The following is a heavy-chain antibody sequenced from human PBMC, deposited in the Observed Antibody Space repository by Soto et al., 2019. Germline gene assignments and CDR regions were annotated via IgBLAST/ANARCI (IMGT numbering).Heavy chain of an antibody. CDR1: GFTFSSYG. V-gene: IGHV3-30*18. D-gene: IGHD6-19*01. CDR2: ISYDGSNK. Sequence: QVQLVESGGGVVQPGRSLRLSCAASGFTFSSYGMHWVRQAPGKGLEWVAVISYDGSNKYYADSVKGRFTISRDNSKNTLYLQMNGLRAEDTAVYYCAKEGWGGSGWSDWGQGTLVTVSS. J-gene: IGHJ4*02. CDR3: AKEGWGGSGWSD.